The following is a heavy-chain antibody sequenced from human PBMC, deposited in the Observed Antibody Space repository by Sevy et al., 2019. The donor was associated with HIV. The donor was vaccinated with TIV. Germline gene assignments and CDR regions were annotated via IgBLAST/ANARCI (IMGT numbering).Heavy chain of an antibody. CDR3: ARAEQTYFFDY. Sequence: GESLKISCAASGFTFSSYSMNWVRQAPGKGLEWVSSISSSSSYIYYADSVKGRFTISRDDAKNSLYLQMNGLRAEDTAIYYCARAEQTYFFDYWGQGTLVTVSS. V-gene: IGHV3-21*06. CDR1: GFTFSSYS. J-gene: IGHJ4*02. CDR2: ISSSSSYI.